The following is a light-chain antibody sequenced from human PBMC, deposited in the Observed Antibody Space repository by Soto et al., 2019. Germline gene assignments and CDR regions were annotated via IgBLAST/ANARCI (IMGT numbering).Light chain of an antibody. CDR3: QHYNSYPRT. V-gene: IGKV3D-15*01. CDR1: QTISTK. J-gene: IGKJ1*01. CDR2: DAS. Sequence: EMVMTQSPGTLSVSPGERATLSCGASQTISTKLAWYQQKPGQPPRLLIYDASTRATGIPARFSGSGSGTEFTLTISSLQPEDFAVYYCQHYNSYPRTFGQGTKVDIK.